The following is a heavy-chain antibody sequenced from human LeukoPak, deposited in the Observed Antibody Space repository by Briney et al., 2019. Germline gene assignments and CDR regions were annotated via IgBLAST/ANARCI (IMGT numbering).Heavy chain of an antibody. V-gene: IGHV3-33*01. Sequence: GGSLRLSCAASGFTFSSYGMHWVRQAPGKGLEWVAGIWYDGSNKYYGDSVKGRFTISRDNSRNTLSLRMNSLRVEDTAVYYCARESKWQQPSFQYWGQGTLVTVSS. D-gene: IGHD6-13*01. CDR1: GFTFSSYG. CDR3: ARESKWQQPSFQY. CDR2: IWYDGSNK. J-gene: IGHJ1*01.